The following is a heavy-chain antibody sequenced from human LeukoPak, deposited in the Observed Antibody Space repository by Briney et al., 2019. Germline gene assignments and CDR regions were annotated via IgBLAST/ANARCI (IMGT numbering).Heavy chain of an antibody. V-gene: IGHV4-34*01. CDR3: ARSPATSWSNFDY. Sequence: SEPLSLPCAVYVDFFRDHYWTWIRQPPGKGLEWIGEIHHSGSTNYRLSLKSRVSISVDRSKNQFSLKLTSVTAADTAVYYCARSPATSWSNFDYWGQGTLVTVSS. CDR1: VDFFRDHY. J-gene: IGHJ4*02. D-gene: IGHD2-2*01. CDR2: IHHSGST.